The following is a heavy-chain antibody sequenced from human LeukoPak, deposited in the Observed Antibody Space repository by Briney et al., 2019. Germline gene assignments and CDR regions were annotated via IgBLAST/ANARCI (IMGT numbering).Heavy chain of an antibody. J-gene: IGHJ3*01. CDR2: IKEDGSEK. V-gene: IGHV3-7*01. D-gene: IGHD5-18*01. CDR1: GFTFSSYG. Sequence: PGGSLRLSCAASGFTFSSYGMHWVRQAPGKGLEWVANIKEDGSEKYYVDFVKGRFTISRDNANNSLYLQMNSLRAEDTAVYYCAQVYGYSYASPWGQGTMVTVSS. CDR3: AQVYGYSYASP.